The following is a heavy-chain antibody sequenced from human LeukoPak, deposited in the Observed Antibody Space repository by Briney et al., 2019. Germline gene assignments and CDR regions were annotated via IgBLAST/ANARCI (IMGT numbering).Heavy chain of an antibody. CDR1: GFTFSSYA. J-gene: IGHJ4*02. V-gene: IGHV3-23*01. CDR2: ILGSGGRT. Sequence: GASLRLSCAASGFTFSSYAMSWVRKAPGKGLERASAILGSGGRTYHADPVKGRFTISRDNSKNTLCLQMNSLRAEDTAVYYCAKGHPYYYGSGSFPFDYWGQGTLVTVSS. CDR3: AKGHPYYYGSGSFPFDY. D-gene: IGHD3-10*01.